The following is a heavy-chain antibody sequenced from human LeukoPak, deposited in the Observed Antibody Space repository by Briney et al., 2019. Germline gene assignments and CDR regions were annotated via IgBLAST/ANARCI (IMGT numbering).Heavy chain of an antibody. J-gene: IGHJ6*02. Sequence: PSETLSHTCNVSGGSMRLSSDYCGWIRQHPGKGLEWIGCVFEIGNTNYSPSLKSRLTISIATSKNQSTLRLSSVAAEDTATYSGATHRVGQVQRRHYYHGLDVWGLGTTVIVSS. CDR2: VFEIGNT. V-gene: IGHV4-39*01. D-gene: IGHD1-1*01. CDR1: GGSMRLSSDY. CDR3: ATHRVGQVQRRHYYHGLDV.